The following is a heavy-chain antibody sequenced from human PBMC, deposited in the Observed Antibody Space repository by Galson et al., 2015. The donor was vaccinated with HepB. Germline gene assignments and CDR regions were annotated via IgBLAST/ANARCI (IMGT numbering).Heavy chain of an antibody. V-gene: IGHV7-4-1*02. Sequence: SVKVSCKASGYTFTTYDLSWVRQAPGQGPEWMGWIDTNTGNPTYAQGFTGRSVFSLDISVSTAYLQINSLKAEDTAVYYCARGAYCGGGTCYGGGWFDPWGQGTLVTGSS. CDR1: GYTFTTYD. J-gene: IGHJ5*02. D-gene: IGHD2-15*01. CDR3: ARGAYCGGGTCYGGGWFDP. CDR2: IDTNTGNP.